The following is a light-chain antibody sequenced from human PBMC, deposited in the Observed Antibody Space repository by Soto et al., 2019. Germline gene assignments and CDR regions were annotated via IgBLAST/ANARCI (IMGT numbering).Light chain of an antibody. CDR2: AAS. V-gene: IGKV1-39*01. CDR3: QQSDSYPYT. CDR1: QSITKY. J-gene: IGKJ2*01. Sequence: DIQMTQSPSSLSVSVGDRVTITCRASQSITKYLNWYQQKPGKAPKLLVYAASSLQSGVPSRFSGNGSGTDFTLTISSLQPEDFANYYCQQSDSYPYTFGQGTKLEIK.